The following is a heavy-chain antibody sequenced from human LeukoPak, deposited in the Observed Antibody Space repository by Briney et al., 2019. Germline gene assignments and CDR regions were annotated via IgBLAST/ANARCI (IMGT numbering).Heavy chain of an antibody. J-gene: IGHJ4*02. Sequence: SETLSLTCTVSGASISDFYWSWIRHSPGKRLEWIGYGLSSGRTNYNPSLKSRVTISLDTSKNHFSLRLNSVTAADTAVYYCARYSGIGYGMFYFDSWGRGILVTVSS. CDR3: ARYSGIGYGMFYFDS. V-gene: IGHV4-59*08. CDR1: GASISDFY. D-gene: IGHD2-2*03. CDR2: GLSSGRT.